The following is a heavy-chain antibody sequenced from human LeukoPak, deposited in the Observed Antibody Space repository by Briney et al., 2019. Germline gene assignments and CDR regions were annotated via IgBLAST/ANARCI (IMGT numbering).Heavy chain of an antibody. CDR3: ARRYGSGSYYNPSRYNYGMDV. Sequence: PSETLSLTCTVSGGSISSYYWSWIRQPPGKGLEWIGYIYYSGSTNYNPSLKSRVTISVDTSKNQFSLKLSSVTAADTAVYYCARRYGSGSYYNPSRYNYGMDVWGQGTTVTVSS. CDR1: GGSISSYY. J-gene: IGHJ6*02. V-gene: IGHV4-59*08. CDR2: IYYSGST. D-gene: IGHD3-10*01.